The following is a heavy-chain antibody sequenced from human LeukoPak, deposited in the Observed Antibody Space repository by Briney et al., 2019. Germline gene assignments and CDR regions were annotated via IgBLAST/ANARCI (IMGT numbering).Heavy chain of an antibody. Sequence: SETLSLTCTVSGGSISSYYWGWIRQPPGKGLEWIGSIYHSGSTYYNPSLKSRVTISVDTSKNQFSLKLSSVTAADTAVYYCARVYSGSYYDDYWGQGTMVSVSS. J-gene: IGHJ3*01. V-gene: IGHV4-38-2*02. CDR2: IYHSGST. CDR1: GGSISSYY. CDR3: ARVYSGSYYDDY. D-gene: IGHD1-26*01.